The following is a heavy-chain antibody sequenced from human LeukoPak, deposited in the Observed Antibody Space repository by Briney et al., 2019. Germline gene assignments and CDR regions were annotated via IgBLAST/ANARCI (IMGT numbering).Heavy chain of an antibody. V-gene: IGHV3-48*03. J-gene: IGHJ4*02. CDR1: GFTFSTYA. Sequence: GGSLRLSCAASGFTFSTYAMHWVRQAPGKGLEWVSYISSSGSTIYYADSVKGRFTISRDNAKNSLYLQMNSLRAEDTAVYYCARDRISEGYYDSSVFDYWGQGTLVTVSS. D-gene: IGHD3-22*01. CDR2: ISSSGSTI. CDR3: ARDRISEGYYDSSVFDY.